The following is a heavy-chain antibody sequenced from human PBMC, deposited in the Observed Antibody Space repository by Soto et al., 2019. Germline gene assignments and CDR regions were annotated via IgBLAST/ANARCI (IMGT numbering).Heavy chain of an antibody. CDR2: IIPILTTP. CDR3: ATSVGIAPTGEDGMDV. Sequence: QVQLVQSGAEVKKTGSSVKVSCKASGGTFSIYGFSWVRQAPGQGPEWIGGIIPILTTPNYAQKFHGRVTIVADDSTTTVYMALSSLKSEDTAVYYCATSVGIAPTGEDGMDVWGQGTSVTVSS. J-gene: IGHJ6*02. V-gene: IGHV1-69*01. D-gene: IGHD2-8*02. CDR1: GGTFSIYG.